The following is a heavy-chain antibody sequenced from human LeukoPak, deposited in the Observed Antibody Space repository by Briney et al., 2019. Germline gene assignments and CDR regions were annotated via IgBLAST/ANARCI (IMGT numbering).Heavy chain of an antibody. V-gene: IGHV1-2*06. CDR1: GYTFTGYY. J-gene: IGHJ1*01. D-gene: IGHD3-3*01. Sequence: GASVKVSCKASGYTFTGYYMHWVRQAPGQGLERMGRINPNSGGTNYAQKFQGRVTMTRDTSIGTAYMELSRLRSDDTAVYYCARDGREISRNPECFQHWGQGTLVTVSS. CDR3: ARDGREISRNPECFQH. CDR2: INPNSGGT.